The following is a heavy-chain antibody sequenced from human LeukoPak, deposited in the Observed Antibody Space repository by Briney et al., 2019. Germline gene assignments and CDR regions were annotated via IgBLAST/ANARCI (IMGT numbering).Heavy chain of an antibody. J-gene: IGHJ5*02. V-gene: IGHV4-4*07. CDR1: GGSISSYY. D-gene: IGHD2-15*01. CDR2: IYTSGST. CDR3: ARRVISEISLDKGNWLDP. Sequence: ASETLSLTCTVSGGSISSYYWSWIRQPAGKGLEWIGRIYTSGSTNYNPSLKSRVTMSVDTSKNQFSLKLSSVTAADTAVYYCARRVISEISLDKGNWLDPWGQGTLVTVSS.